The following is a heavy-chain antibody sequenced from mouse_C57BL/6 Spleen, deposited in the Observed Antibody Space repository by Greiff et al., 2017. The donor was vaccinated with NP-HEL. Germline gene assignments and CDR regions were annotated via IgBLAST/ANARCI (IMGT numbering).Heavy chain of an antibody. Sequence: QVQLQQSGAELARPGASVKLSCKASGYTFTSYGISWVKQRTGQGLEWIGEIYPRSGNTYYNEKFKSKATLTADKSSSTAYMELRSLTSEDSAVYFCARRGRDAMDYWGQGTSVTVSS. CDR1: GYTFTSYG. CDR2: IYPRSGNT. D-gene: IGHD2-13*01. J-gene: IGHJ4*01. V-gene: IGHV1-81*01. CDR3: ARRGRDAMDY.